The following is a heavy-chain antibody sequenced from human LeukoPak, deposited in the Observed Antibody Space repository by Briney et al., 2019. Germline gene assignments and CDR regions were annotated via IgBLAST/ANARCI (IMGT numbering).Heavy chain of an antibody. CDR2: INQDGSEN. V-gene: IGHV3-7*01. CDR1: GFTFSSYS. Sequence: GGSLRLSCAASGFTFSSYSMNWVRQAPGKGLEWVANINQDGSENYYVDSVKGRFTISRDNAKNSPYLQMNSLRAEDTAVYYCTKGRSNHYWGQGTLVTVST. D-gene: IGHD3-10*01. CDR3: TKGRSNHY. J-gene: IGHJ4*02.